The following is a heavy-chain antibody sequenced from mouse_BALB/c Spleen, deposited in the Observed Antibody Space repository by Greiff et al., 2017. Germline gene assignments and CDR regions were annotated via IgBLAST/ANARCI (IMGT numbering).Heavy chain of an antibody. CDR3: ARGGYGNWYAMDY. CDR1: GYTFSSYW. J-gene: IGHJ4*01. D-gene: IGHD2-10*02. V-gene: IGHV1S41*01. Sequence: ELMKPGASVKISCKATGYTFSSYWIEWVKQRPGQGLEWIGRIAPGSGSTYYNEMFKGKATLTVDTSSSTAYIQLSSLSSEDSAVYFCARGGYGNWYAMDYWGQGTSVTVSS. CDR2: IAPGSGST.